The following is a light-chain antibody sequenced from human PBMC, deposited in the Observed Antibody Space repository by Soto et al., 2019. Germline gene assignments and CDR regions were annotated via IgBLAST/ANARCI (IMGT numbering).Light chain of an antibody. V-gene: IGKV4-1*01. CDR2: WAS. CDR1: QSVLYSSNNKNY. Sequence: DIVMTQSPDSLAVSLGERATINCKSSQSVLYSSNNKNYLAWYQQKPGQPPKLLIYWASTRESGVPDRLSGSGSGTDFTLTISSLQAEDVAVYYCQQYYDTHRTFGQGTKLEI. CDR3: QQYYDTHRT. J-gene: IGKJ2*01.